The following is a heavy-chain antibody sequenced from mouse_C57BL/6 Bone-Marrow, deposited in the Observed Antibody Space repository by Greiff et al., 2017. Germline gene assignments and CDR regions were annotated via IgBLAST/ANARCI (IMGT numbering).Heavy chain of an antibody. CDR2: IHPNSGST. Sequence: QVQLQQPGAELVKPGASVKLSCKASGYTFTSYWMHWVKQRPGQGLEWIGMIHPNSGSTNYNEKFKSKATLTVDKSSSTAYMQLRSLTSEDSAVYYWARMEGFYCCFDVWGTGTTVTVSS. V-gene: IGHV1-64*01. J-gene: IGHJ1*03. D-gene: IGHD2-3*01. CDR3: ARMEGFYCCFDV. CDR1: GYTFTSYW.